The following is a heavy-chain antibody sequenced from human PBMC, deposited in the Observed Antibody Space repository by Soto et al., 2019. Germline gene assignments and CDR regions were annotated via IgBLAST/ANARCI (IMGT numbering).Heavy chain of an antibody. J-gene: IGHJ4*02. D-gene: IGHD2-8*01. V-gene: IGHV4-61*08. Sequence: KPSETLSLTCSVSGGSVSSGGYYWSWIRQPPGKGLEWISSIYQGGSTNYNPSLKSRVTISLDTSKRQFSLELSSVTAADTAVYYCARGEYCSNGVCNDSFYFTHWGQGTLVTVSS. CDR3: ARGEYCSNGVCNDSFYFTH. CDR1: GGSVSSGGYY. CDR2: IYQGGST.